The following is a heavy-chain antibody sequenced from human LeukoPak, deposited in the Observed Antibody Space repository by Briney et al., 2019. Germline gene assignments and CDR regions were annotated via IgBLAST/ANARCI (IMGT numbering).Heavy chain of an antibody. J-gene: IGHJ4*02. D-gene: IGHD3-22*01. Sequence: PGGSLRLSCAASGFTFIDHYMDWVRQAPGKGLEWVGRTRNRAHSYTTEYAASVKGRFTISRDDSKNSLYLQMISLKTEDTAVYYCARLYYDSSAYYAQRSDYWGQGTLVTVSS. CDR1: GFTFIDHY. CDR3: ARLYYDSSAYYAQRSDY. V-gene: IGHV3-72*01. CDR2: TRNRAHSYTT.